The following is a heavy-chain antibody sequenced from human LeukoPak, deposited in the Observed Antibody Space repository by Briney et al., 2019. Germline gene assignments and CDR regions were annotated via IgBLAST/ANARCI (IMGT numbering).Heavy chain of an antibody. CDR1: GFTFSSYS. CDR2: ISGSSSYI. J-gene: IGHJ4*02. D-gene: IGHD5-18*01. CDR3: ARDPGELWLDY. Sequence: TGGSLRLSCAASGFTFSSYSLTWVRQAPGKGLEWVASISGSSSYINYADSVKGRFTVSRDNARRSLYLQMNSLRAEDTAVYYCARDPGELWLDYWGQGTLVTVSS. V-gene: IGHV3-21*01.